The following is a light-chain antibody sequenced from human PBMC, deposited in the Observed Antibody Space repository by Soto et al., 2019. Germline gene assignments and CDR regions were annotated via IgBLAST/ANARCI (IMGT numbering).Light chain of an antibody. CDR2: ATS. Sequence: DIQMTQSPSSLSASVGDRVTITCRASQNISSYLNWYQQKPGKAPKLLIYATSSFQTGVPSRFSASGSGTNVTLAIIGLQPEDVATSYCQQGYSSRWTSGQGTKVEIK. J-gene: IGKJ1*01. CDR3: QQGYSSRWT. V-gene: IGKV1-39*01. CDR1: QNISSY.